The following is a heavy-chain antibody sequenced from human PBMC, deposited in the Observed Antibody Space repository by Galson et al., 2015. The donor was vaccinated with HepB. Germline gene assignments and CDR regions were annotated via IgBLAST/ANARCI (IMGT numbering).Heavy chain of an antibody. CDR3: AKGEGFEQY. V-gene: IGHV3-30*18. D-gene: IGHD1/OR15-1a*01. CDR2: ISYDGSNK. Sequence: SLRLSCAASGFTFSDSGMHWVRQAPGKGLEWVAVISYDGSNKYYVDSVKGRFTISRDNSKTTLYLQMNSLRTEDTAVYYCAKGEGFEQYWGQGILVTVSS. CDR1: GFTFSDSG. J-gene: IGHJ4*02.